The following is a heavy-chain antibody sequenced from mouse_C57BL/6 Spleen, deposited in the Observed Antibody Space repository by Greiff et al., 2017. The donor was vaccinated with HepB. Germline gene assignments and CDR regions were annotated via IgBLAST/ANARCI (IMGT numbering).Heavy chain of an antibody. Sequence: QVQLQQPGAELVKPGASVKLSCKASGYTFTSYWMHWVKQRPGEGLEWIGMIHPNSGSTNYNEKFKSKATLTVDKSSSTAYMQLSSLTSEDSAVYYCARSGVYDDYFDYWGQGTTLTVSS. CDR3: ARSGVYDDYFDY. D-gene: IGHD2-12*01. CDR1: GYTFTSYW. CDR2: IHPNSGST. J-gene: IGHJ2*01. V-gene: IGHV1-64*01.